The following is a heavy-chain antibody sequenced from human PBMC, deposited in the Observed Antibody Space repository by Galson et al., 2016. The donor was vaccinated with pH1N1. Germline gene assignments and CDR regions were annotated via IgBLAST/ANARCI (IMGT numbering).Heavy chain of an antibody. Sequence: SLRLSCAASGFKFDTFGMHRVRQAPGKGLEWVALIWYDGRNEDYADSVKGRFTISRDNSKSTLYLQMNSLRAEDTAVYYCARVRFCYGGRCFSYFENWGQGTLVTVSS. CDR1: GFKFDTFG. CDR2: IWYDGRNE. J-gene: IGHJ4*02. D-gene: IGHD4-23*01. V-gene: IGHV3-33*01. CDR3: ARVRFCYGGRCFSYFEN.